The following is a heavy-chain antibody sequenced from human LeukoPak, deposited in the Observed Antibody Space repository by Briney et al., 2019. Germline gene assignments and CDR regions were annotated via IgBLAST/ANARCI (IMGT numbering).Heavy chain of an antibody. CDR1: GFSFSSYP. CDR2: ISSNGVTT. CDR3: VKEIAFYDY. D-gene: IGHD2/OR15-2a*01. V-gene: IGHV3-64D*06. Sequence: SGGSLRLSCSASGFSFSSYPMHWLRQAPGKGLEYVSAISSNGVTTYYEESVKGRFTISRDNYKNALYLQMTSLRPEDTAVYYCVKEIAFYDYWGQGTLVTVSS. J-gene: IGHJ4*02.